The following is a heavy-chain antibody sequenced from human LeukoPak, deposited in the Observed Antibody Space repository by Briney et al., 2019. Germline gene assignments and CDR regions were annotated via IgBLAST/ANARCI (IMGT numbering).Heavy chain of an antibody. CDR1: GFAVSSKY. V-gene: IGHV3-66*01. D-gene: IGHD5-24*01. CDR2: IYPDGRA. Sequence: GGSLRLSCAASGFAVSSKYMNWVPQAPGKGLEWVTVIYPDGRADYADSVKGRFTISSDNSKNTVYLRMNSLKDEDTAVYYCARDAETSLANWGQGTLVTVSP. CDR3: ARDAETSLAN. J-gene: IGHJ4*02.